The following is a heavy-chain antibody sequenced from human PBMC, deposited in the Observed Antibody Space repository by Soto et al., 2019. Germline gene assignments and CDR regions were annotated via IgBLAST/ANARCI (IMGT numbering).Heavy chain of an antibody. CDR3: ARRYGSGSYSHYYYYMDV. CDR2: INHSGST. Sequence: SETLSLTCAVYGGSFSGYYWSWIRQPPGKGLEWIGEINHSGSTNYNPSLKSRVTISVDTSKNQFSLKLSSVTAADTAVYYCARRYGSGSYSHYYYYMDVWGKGTTVTVSS. V-gene: IGHV4-34*01. D-gene: IGHD3-10*01. CDR1: GGSFSGYY. J-gene: IGHJ6*03.